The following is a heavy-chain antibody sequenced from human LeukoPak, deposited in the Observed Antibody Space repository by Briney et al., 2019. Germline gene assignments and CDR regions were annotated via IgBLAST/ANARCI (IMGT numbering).Heavy chain of an antibody. CDR2: INHSGST. J-gene: IGHJ4*02. V-gene: IGHV4-34*01. CDR3: ALSRGWYDYFDY. CDR1: GGSFSGYY. D-gene: IGHD6-19*01. Sequence: PSETLSLTCAVYGGSFSGYYWSWIRQPPVKVLEWIGEINHSGSTNYNPSLKSRVTISVDTSKNQFSLKLSSVTAADTAVYYCALSRGWYDYFDYWGQGTLVTVSS.